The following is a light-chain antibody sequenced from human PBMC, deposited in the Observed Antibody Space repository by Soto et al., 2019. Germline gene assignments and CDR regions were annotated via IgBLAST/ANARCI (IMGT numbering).Light chain of an antibody. J-gene: IGKJ1*01. CDR1: QSISSW. CDR3: QQYNSYSP. Sequence: DIQMTQSPSTLSASVVDRVTITCRASQSISSWLAWYQQKPGKAPKLLIYKASSLESGVPSRFSGSGSGTEFTLTISSLQPDDFATYYCQQYNSYSPFGQGTKVDIK. CDR2: KAS. V-gene: IGKV1-5*03.